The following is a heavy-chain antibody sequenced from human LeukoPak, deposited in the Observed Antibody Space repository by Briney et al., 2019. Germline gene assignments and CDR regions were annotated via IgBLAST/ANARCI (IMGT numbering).Heavy chain of an antibody. CDR2: IKEDGSEK. D-gene: IGHD2-21*02. V-gene: IGHV3-7*04. J-gene: IGHJ4*02. CDR3: ARESLLGGIDY. CDR1: GFTFSRYW. Sequence: GGSLRLSCAASGFTFSRYWMTWVRQAPGKGLEWVASIKEDGSEKYYVDSVRGRFTISRDNAKNSLSLQMNSLRAEDTAVYYCARESLLGGIDYWGQGTLVTVSS.